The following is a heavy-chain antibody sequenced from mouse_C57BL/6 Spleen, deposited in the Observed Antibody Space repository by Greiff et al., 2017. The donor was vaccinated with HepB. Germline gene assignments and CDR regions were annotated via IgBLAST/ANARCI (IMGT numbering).Heavy chain of an antibody. CDR1: GFTFSDYG. CDR3: ARRDGGYYAMDY. Sequence: DVMLVESGGGLVKPGGSLKLSCAASGFTFSDYGMHWVRQAPEKGLEWVAYISSGSSTIYYADTVKGRFTISRDNAKNTLFLQMTSLRSEDTAMYYCARRDGGYYAMDYWGQGTSVTVSS. V-gene: IGHV5-17*01. J-gene: IGHJ4*01. CDR2: ISSGSSTI.